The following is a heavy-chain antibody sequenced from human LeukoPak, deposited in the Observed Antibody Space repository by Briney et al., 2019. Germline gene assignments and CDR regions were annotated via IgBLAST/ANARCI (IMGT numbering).Heavy chain of an antibody. J-gene: IGHJ4*02. CDR3: ARDPVGARQVGYFDF. CDR2: ISYDGSNK. CDR1: GFTFSSYA. Sequence: PGRSLRLSCAASGFTFSSYAMHWVRQAPGKGLEWVAVISYDGSNKYYADSVKGRFTISRDNSKNTLYLQMNSLRAEDTAVYYCARDPVGARQVGYFDFWGQGALVTVSS. V-gene: IGHV3-30*04. D-gene: IGHD6-6*01.